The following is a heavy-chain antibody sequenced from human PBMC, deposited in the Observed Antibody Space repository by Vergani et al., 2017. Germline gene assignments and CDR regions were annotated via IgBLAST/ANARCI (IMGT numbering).Heavy chain of an antibody. CDR3: ARIRGGSAPYLHY. V-gene: IGHV3-7*01. Sequence: EVHLEESGGGLVQPGGSLRLSCAASGFTFGDYYMAWIRLAPGKGLDWVASIKRDGTETFYVDSVNGLFTISRDNAKTTLYLQMNSLRDEDRGVYYCARIRGGSAPYLHYWGQGTLVTVAS. CDR1: GFTFGDYY. D-gene: IGHD2-15*01. J-gene: IGHJ1*01. CDR2: IKRDGTET.